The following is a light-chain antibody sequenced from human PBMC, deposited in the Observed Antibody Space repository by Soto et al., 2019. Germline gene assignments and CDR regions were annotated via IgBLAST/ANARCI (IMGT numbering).Light chain of an antibody. CDR1: SGHSSYA. V-gene: IGLV4-69*01. CDR3: QTWGTGSWV. Sequence: QPVLTQSPSASASLGASVKVTCTLSSGHSSYAIAWHQQQPEKGPRYLMKVNSDGSHSKGDGIPDRFSGSSSGAERYLTISSLQSEDEADYYCQTWGTGSWVFGGGTKLTVL. J-gene: IGLJ3*02. CDR2: VNSDGSH.